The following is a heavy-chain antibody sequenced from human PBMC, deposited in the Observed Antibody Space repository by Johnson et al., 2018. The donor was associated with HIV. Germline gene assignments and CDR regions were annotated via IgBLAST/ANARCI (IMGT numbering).Heavy chain of an antibody. V-gene: IGHV3-66*01. D-gene: IGHD3-16*01. CDR3: AREGDYVWGPGKVSDI. J-gene: IGHJ3*02. Sequence: MQLVESGGGLIQPGGSLRLSCAASGFTVSSNYMSWVRQAPGKGLEWVSVIYTDDSIYYADSVKGRLTISSDNSKNTLYLQMNSLRAEDTAVYYCAREGDYVWGPGKVSDIWGQGTMVTVSS. CDR1: GFTVSSNY. CDR2: IYTDDSI.